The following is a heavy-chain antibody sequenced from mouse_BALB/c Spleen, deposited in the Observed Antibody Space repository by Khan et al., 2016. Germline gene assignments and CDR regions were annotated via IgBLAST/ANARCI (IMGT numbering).Heavy chain of an antibody. Sequence: EVKLLESGGGLVQPGGSLKLSCAASGFDFSRYWMSWVRQAPGKGLEWIGEINPDSSTINYTPSLKDKFIISRDNAKNTLYLQMSKVRAEDTAIYYCERAGYYQYLAYWGQGTLVTVSA. CDR2: INPDSSTI. J-gene: IGHJ3*01. CDR1: GFDFSRYW. D-gene: IGHD1-1*01. V-gene: IGHV4-1*02. CDR3: ERAGYYQYLAY.